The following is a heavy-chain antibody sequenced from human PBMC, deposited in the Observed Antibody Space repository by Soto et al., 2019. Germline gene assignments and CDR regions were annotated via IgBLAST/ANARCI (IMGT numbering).Heavy chain of an antibody. Sequence: QVQLVQSGAEEKKPGASVEVSCKASGYIFSNYVLHWVRQAPEQSLEWMGWINVGNGNTMYSQKFQGRVTITRDTSASTVYMELSSLRSEDTAIYYCARVREPALSYVPYAHWGQGTLVTVSS. J-gene: IGHJ4*02. V-gene: IGHV1-3*05. CDR1: GYIFSNYV. D-gene: IGHD5-18*01. CDR2: INVGNGNT. CDR3: ARVREPALSYVPYAH.